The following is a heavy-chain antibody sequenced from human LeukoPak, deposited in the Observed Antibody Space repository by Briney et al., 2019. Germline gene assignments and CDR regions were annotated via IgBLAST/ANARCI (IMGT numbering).Heavy chain of an antibody. CDR3: ARSPADGSGSYY. CDR2: INHSGST. J-gene: IGHJ4*02. Sequence: PSETLSLTCAVYGGSFSGYYWSWIRQPPGKGLEWIGEINHSGSTNYNPSLKSRVTISVDTSKNQFSLKLSSVTAADTAVYYCARSPADGSGSYYWGQGTLVTVSS. V-gene: IGHV4-34*01. D-gene: IGHD3-10*01. CDR1: GGSFSGYY.